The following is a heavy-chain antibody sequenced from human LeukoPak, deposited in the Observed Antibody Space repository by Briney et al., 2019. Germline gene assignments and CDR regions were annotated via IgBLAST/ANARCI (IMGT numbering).Heavy chain of an antibody. D-gene: IGHD2-15*01. CDR2: IGMKTNNYAT. Sequence: GGSLRLSCAASGFIFSDSVIHWVRQASGKGLEWVGRIGMKTNNYATAYVASLTGRFIISRDDSKNTAYLQMNSLKTEDTAVYYCVRQDCSGSSCNYPYWGQGTLVTVSS. CDR3: VRQDCSGSSCNYPY. V-gene: IGHV3-73*01. CDR1: GFIFSDSV. J-gene: IGHJ4*02.